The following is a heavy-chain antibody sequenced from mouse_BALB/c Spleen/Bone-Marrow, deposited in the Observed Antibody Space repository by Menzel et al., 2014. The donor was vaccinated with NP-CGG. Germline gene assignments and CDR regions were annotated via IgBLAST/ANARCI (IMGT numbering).Heavy chain of an antibody. V-gene: IGHV1-14*01. J-gene: IGHJ2*01. Sequence: VQIQQSGPELVKPGASVKMSCKASRYTFTSYVLHWVRQKPGQGLEWIGFMNPFNDGTKYNEKFKGKATLTSDKSSSTAYMELSSLTSEDSAVYYCAREVVATDYFDYWGQGTTLTVSS. D-gene: IGHD1-1*01. CDR2: MNPFNDGT. CDR1: RYTFTSYV. CDR3: AREVVATDYFDY.